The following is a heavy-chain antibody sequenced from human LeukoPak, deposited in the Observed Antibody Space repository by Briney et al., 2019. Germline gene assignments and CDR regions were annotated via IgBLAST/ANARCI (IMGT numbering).Heavy chain of an antibody. V-gene: IGHV1-8*01. D-gene: IGHD2-2*01. Sequence: ASVKVSCTASGYTFTSYDINWVRQASGQGLEWMGWMNPNSGNTGYAQKFQSRVTMTRNTSISTAYMELSSLRSEDTAVYYCARDGLFQLPFYYYYYMDVWGKGTTVTVSS. CDR3: ARDGLFQLPFYYYYYMDV. CDR1: GYTFTSYD. CDR2: MNPNSGNT. J-gene: IGHJ6*03.